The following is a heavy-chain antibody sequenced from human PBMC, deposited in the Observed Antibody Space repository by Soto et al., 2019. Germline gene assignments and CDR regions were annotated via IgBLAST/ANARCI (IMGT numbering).Heavy chain of an antibody. CDR3: ARARGGDSGDYASLYDR. V-gene: IGHV4-30-4*01. CDR2: IHDSGNT. Sequence: SETLSLTCTVFGGSVSIGDYLWSWIRQRPGKGLEWIGYIHDSGNTYYNPSLKSRVTISLDTSKNQFSLKVTSMTAADTAVYFCARARGGDSGDYASLYDRWRQGNLLTVSS. D-gene: IGHD4-17*01. CDR1: GGSVSIGDYL. J-gene: IGHJ5*02.